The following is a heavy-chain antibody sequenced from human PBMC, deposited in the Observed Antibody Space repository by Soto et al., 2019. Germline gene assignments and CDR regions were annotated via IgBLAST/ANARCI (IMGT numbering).Heavy chain of an antibody. J-gene: IGHJ4*02. CDR1: GYTFTGYA. D-gene: IGHD6-19*01. V-gene: IGHV1-3*05. Sequence: QVQLVQSGAEEKKPGASVKVSCKASGYTFTGYAMHWVRQAPGQRLEWMGWINAGNGNTEYSQKFQSRVTITSDTSASTAYMELSSLSSEDSAVYYCARAVAVPADFDYWGQGTLVTVSS. CDR2: INAGNGNT. CDR3: ARAVAVPADFDY.